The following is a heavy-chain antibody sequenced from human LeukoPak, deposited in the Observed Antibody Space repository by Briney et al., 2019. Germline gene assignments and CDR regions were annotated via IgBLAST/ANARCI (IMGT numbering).Heavy chain of an antibody. CDR3: ARDCSGGSCYQWFDP. Sequence: GGSLRLSCAAAGFTFSTYTMNWVRQAPRKGLEWVSSIISSSSYLYYADPVKARSPSSRDNAKNSLYLQTNSLRAEATAVYYCARDCSGGSCYQWFDPWGQGTLVTVSS. CDR2: IISSSSYL. D-gene: IGHD2-15*01. J-gene: IGHJ5*02. CDR1: GFTFSTYT. V-gene: IGHV3-21*01.